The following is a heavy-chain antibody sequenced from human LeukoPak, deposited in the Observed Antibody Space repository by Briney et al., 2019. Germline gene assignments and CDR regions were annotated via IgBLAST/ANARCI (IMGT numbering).Heavy chain of an antibody. J-gene: IGHJ4*02. CDR1: GFTFSIYW. V-gene: IGHV3-7*05. CDR3: VRDFSLTRLERPFDY. CDR2: IKRDGSEK. Sequence: GGSLRLSCAASGFTFSIYWMTWVRQAPGKGLEWVANIKRDGSEKYYVDSVKGRFTISRDDAKNSLYLQMNSLRAEDTAVYYCVRDFSLTRLERPFDYWGQGTLVTVSS. D-gene: IGHD1-1*01.